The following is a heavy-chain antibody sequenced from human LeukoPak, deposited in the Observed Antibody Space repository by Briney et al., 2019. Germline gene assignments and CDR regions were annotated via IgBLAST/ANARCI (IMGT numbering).Heavy chain of an antibody. CDR2: IKQDGTEK. J-gene: IGHJ4*02. Sequence: PGGFLRLSCAASGFTFDDYAMHWVRQAPGKGLEWVANIKQDGTEKYYVDSVKGRFTISRDNAKNSLYLQMNSLRAEDTAVYYCASGGGHNSLYYWGQGTLVTVSS. CDR3: ASGGGHNSLYY. D-gene: IGHD5-24*01. CDR1: GFTFDDYA. V-gene: IGHV3-7*01.